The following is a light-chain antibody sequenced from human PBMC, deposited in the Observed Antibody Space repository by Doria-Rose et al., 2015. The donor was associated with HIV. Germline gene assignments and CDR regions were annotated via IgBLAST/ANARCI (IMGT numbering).Light chain of an antibody. CDR2: AAS. CDR3: QQYYSYPRA. CDR1: QGISSY. J-gene: IGKJ5*01. Sequence: MTQSPSSFSASTGDRVTITCRASQGISSYLAWYQQKPGKAPNLLIYAASTLQSGVPSRFGGSGSGTDFTLTISCLQSEDFATYYRQQYYSYPRAFGQGTRLEIK. V-gene: IGKV1-8*01.